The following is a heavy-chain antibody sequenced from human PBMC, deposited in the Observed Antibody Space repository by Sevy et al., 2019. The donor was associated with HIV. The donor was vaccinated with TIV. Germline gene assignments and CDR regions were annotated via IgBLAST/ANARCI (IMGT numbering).Heavy chain of an antibody. J-gene: IGHJ4*02. CDR3: TSGDWNDVGDY. D-gene: IGHD1-1*01. V-gene: IGHV3-49*01. Sequence: GGPLRLSCTASGLPFGDYAMSWFRQAPGKGLEWVGFIRSKANGGPKEYTASVKGRFTISRDDSKSIAYLQMNSLKTEDTAVYYCTSGDWNDVGDYWGQGTLVTVSS. CDR1: GLPFGDYA. CDR2: IRSKANGGPK.